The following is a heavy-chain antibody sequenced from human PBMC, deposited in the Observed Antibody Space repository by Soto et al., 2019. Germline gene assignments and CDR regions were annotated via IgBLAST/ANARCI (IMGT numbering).Heavy chain of an antibody. D-gene: IGHD3-3*01. CDR2: IRSKAYGGTT. CDR1: GFTFGDYA. CDR3: ARGKYHNFRSDYFTIDS. J-gene: IGHJ4*02. Sequence: SLRLSCTASGFTFGDYAMSWFRQAPGKGLEWVGFIRSKAYGGTTEYAASVKGRFTISRDDSKSIAYLQMNSLKTEDTATYYCARGKYHNFRSDYFTIDSWGQGTLVTVSS. V-gene: IGHV3-49*03.